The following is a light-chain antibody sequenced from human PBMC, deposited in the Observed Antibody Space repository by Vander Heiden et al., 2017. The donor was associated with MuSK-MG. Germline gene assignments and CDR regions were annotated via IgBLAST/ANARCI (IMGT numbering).Light chain of an antibody. CDR1: SSDVGDYNY. CDR2: EVS. J-gene: IGLJ3*02. Sequence: QSALTQPASVSGSPGQSITISCTGTSSDVGDYNYVSWYQQHPGKAPKLMIYEVSNRPSGVSNRFSGSKSGNTASLTISGLQAEDEAEYYCSSYTSSNTRWVFGGGTKLTVL. CDR3: SSYTSSNTRWV. V-gene: IGLV2-14*01.